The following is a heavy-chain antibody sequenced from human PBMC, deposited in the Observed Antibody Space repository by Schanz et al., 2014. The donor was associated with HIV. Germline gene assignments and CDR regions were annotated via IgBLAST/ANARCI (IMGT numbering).Heavy chain of an antibody. CDR2: ISYDGSNK. J-gene: IGHJ4*02. D-gene: IGHD3-22*01. Sequence: QVQLVESGGGVVQPGRSLRLSCAASGFTFSNFAMHWVRQAPGKGLEWVTVISYDGSNKYYADSVKGRFTISRDNSKNTLYLQMNSLRAEDTAVYYCAKVHTYYYYDSSGYYGYFDYWGQGTLVTVSS. CDR3: AKVHTYYYYDSSGYYGYFDY. CDR1: GFTFSNFA. V-gene: IGHV3-30*18.